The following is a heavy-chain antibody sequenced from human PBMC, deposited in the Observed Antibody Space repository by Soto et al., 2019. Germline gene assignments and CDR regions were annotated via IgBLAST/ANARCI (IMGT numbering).Heavy chain of an antibody. V-gene: IGHV4-30-2*01. CDR1: GGSISSDSYS. D-gene: IGHD6-13*01. J-gene: IGHJ4*02. CDR2: IYPSGST. CDR3: ASAAAGTGDFDF. Sequence: SETLSLTCAVSGGSISSDSYSWSWVRQPPGKGLEWIGYIYPSGSTSYNPSLKSRVTISVDRSKRQFSLKLTSVTAADTAVYYCASAAAGTGDFDFWGPGTLVTVSS.